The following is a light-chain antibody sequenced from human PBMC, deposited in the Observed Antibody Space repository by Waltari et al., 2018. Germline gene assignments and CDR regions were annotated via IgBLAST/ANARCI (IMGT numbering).Light chain of an antibody. CDR2: AAS. CDR1: QGISNY. CDR3: QKYNSAPA. Sequence: DIQMTQSPSSLYASVGDRVTITCRASQGISNYLAWYQQKPVKVPKLLIYAASTLQSGVPARFSGSGSGTAFTLTISSLQPEDVATYYCQKYNSAPAFGQGTRLEIK. J-gene: IGKJ5*01. V-gene: IGKV1-27*01.